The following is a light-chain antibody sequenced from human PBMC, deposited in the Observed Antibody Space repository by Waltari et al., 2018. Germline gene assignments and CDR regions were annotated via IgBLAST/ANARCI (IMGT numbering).Light chain of an antibody. CDR1: TGAVTSGNY. CDR2: TTS. J-gene: IGLJ2*01. Sequence: QTVVTQETSLTVSPGGTVTLTCAFNTGAVTSGNYPNWFQQKPGQVPRPLIHTTSNKHSWTPARFSGSLLGGKAALTLSGVQPEDEADYYCLLYDGGVVVFGGGTKLTVL. V-gene: IGLV7-43*01. CDR3: LLYDGGVVV.